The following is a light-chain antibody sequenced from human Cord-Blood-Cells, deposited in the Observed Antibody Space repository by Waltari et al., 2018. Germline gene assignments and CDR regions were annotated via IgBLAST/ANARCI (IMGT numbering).Light chain of an antibody. Sequence: DIQLTQSPSSLSASVGTRFTITCRVSQGISSYLNWYRQKPGKVPTVLIYSGCNLQSGVPSGFSGRGSGTELNLTISSVEPVDVASYYGLRPYNAPRTFGQGIKVDIK. CDR3: LRPYNAPRT. J-gene: IGKJ1*01. V-gene: IGKV1-27*01. CDR1: QGISSY. CDR2: SGC.